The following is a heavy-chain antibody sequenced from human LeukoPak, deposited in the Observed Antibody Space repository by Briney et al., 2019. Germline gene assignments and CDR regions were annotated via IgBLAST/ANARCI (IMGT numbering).Heavy chain of an antibody. CDR1: GFTFDTYA. Sequence: GGSLRVSCAASGFTFDTYAMNWVRQAPGKGLEWVSGISGSGGTTYYADSVKGRFTISRDSSTNTLYLQMNSLRTEDTAVYYCARSYPTGSHYSSYYWGQGTLVTVSS. D-gene: IGHD1-26*01. V-gene: IGHV3-23*01. CDR2: ISGSGGTT. J-gene: IGHJ4*02. CDR3: ARSYPTGSHYSSYY.